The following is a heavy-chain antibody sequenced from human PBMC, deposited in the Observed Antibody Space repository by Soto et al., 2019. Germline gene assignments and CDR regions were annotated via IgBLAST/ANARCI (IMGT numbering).Heavy chain of an antibody. Sequence: QTLSLTCAVSGDSVSGNSALWNWIRQSPSRGLEWLGRIYYRSKWYTDYAVSVRSRIIIIADTSKNQFSLQLKSVTPEDTAVYYCARDRAQFGMDVWGQGTTVTVSS. CDR2: IYYRSKWYT. V-gene: IGHV6-1*01. J-gene: IGHJ6*02. CDR1: GDSVSGNSAL. CDR3: ARDRAQFGMDV. D-gene: IGHD3-10*01.